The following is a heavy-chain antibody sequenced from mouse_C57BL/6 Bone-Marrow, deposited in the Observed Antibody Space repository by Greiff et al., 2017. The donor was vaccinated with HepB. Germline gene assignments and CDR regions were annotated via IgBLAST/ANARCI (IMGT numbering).Heavy chain of an antibody. D-gene: IGHD2-2*01. CDR1: GFSLTSYG. CDR3: ARKFWLGGSWFAY. Sequence: QVQLQQSGPGLVQPSQSLSITCTVSGFSLTSYGVHWVRQSPGKGLEWLGVIWSGGSTNYNAAFISRLSISKDNSKGQVFFKMNSLQADDTAIYYCARKFWLGGSWFAYWGQGTLVTVSA. J-gene: IGHJ3*01. V-gene: IGHV2-2*01. CDR2: IWSGGST.